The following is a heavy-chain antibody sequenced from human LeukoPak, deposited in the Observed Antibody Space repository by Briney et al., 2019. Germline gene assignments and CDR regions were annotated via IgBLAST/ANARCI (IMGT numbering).Heavy chain of an antibody. Sequence: PGGSLRLSCAASGFTFSSYAMSWVRPAPGKGLEWVSAISGSGGSTYYADSVKGRFTISRDNSKNTLYLQMNSLRAEDTAVYYCAKGNIVLMVYANFDYWGQGTLVTVSS. CDR2: ISGSGGST. D-gene: IGHD2-8*01. J-gene: IGHJ4*02. CDR3: AKGNIVLMVYANFDY. CDR1: GFTFSSYA. V-gene: IGHV3-23*01.